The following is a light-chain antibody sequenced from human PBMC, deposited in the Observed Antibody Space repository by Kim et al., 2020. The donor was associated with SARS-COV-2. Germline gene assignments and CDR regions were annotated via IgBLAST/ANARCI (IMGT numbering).Light chain of an antibody. CDR2: DAS. CDR1: QSISSR. Sequence: DIQMTQSPSTLSASVGDRVTITCRASQSISSRLAWYQHKPGEAPKLLIYDASSLQSGVPSRFSGSGSGTEFTLTISSLQPDDFATYHCPQYNSYPWTIGQGTTVDIK. V-gene: IGKV1-5*01. CDR3: PQYNSYPWT. J-gene: IGKJ1*01.